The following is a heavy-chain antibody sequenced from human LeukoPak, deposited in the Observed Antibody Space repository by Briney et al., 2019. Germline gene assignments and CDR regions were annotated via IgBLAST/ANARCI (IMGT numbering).Heavy chain of an antibody. J-gene: IGHJ4*02. CDR2: TRSKAYGGTT. D-gene: IGHD6-13*01. CDR1: GFTFGDYA. CDR3: TRDLGVAAAVPFYFDY. Sequence: GGPLRLSCTAPGFTFGDYAMSWLRQAPGKGLEWVGFTRSKAYGGTTEYAASVKGRFTISRDDSKSIAYLQMNSLKTEDTAVYYCTRDLGVAAAVPFYFDYWGQGTLVTVSS. V-gene: IGHV3-49*03.